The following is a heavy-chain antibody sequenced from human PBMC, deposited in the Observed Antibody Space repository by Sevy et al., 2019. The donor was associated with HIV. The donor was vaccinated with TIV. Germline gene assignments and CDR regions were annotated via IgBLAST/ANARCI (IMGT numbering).Heavy chain of an antibody. CDR3: AKDRSNYYDSSGYDY. V-gene: IGHV3-20*04. D-gene: IGHD3-22*01. CDR1: GFNFDDYV. CDR2: INWNGGST. Sequence: GGSLRLSCAGSGFNFDDYVMSWVRQAPGKGLEWVSGINWNGGSTGFADSVKGRFTISRDNAKNSLYLQMNSLRTEDTALYYCAKDRSNYYDSSGYDYWGQGTLVTVSS. J-gene: IGHJ4*02.